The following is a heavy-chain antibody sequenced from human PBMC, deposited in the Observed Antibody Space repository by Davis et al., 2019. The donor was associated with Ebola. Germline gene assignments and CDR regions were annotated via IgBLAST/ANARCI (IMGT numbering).Heavy chain of an antibody. J-gene: IGHJ4*02. CDR2: ISSSASYK. V-gene: IGHV3-11*06. Sequence: GESLKISCAASGFIVSSNYMSWVRQAPGKGPEWVSSISSSASYKNYADSVKGRFTISRDDAKKSLYLQMDSLRAEDTAVYYCAQQLGDYGGNALRYWGQGTLVTVSS. D-gene: IGHD4-23*01. CDR3: AQQLGDYGGNALRY. CDR1: GFIVSSNY.